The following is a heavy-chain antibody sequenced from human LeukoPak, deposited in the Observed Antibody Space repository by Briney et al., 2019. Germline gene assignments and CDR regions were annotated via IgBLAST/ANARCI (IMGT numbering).Heavy chain of an antibody. CDR2: ISSSGSTI. J-gene: IGHJ4*02. CDR1: GFTFSSYE. Sequence: GGSLRLSCAGSGFTFSSYEMNWVRQAPGKGLEWVSFISSSGSTIYYADSVKGRFTISRDNAKISLYLQMNSLRAEDTAVYYCARSSDTAMPHYWGQGTLVTVSS. V-gene: IGHV3-48*03. CDR3: ARSSDTAMPHY. D-gene: IGHD5-18*01.